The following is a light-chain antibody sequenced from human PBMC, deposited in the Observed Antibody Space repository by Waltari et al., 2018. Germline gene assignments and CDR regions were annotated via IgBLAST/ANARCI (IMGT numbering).Light chain of an antibody. CDR2: SNT. CDR1: SSTIGGNP. CDR3: VAWDDSLNGPV. Sequence: QSVLTQPPSASGTPGPRVTISCSGSSSTIGGNPVNWYQQPPGTAPKLLIHSNTQRPSGVPDRFSGSKSGTSASLAISGLQSDDEADYYCVAWDDSLNGPVFGGGTKLTVL. J-gene: IGLJ2*01. V-gene: IGLV1-44*01.